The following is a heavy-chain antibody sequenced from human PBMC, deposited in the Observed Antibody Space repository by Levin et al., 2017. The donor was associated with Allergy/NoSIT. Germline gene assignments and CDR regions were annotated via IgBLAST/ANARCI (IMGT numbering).Heavy chain of an antibody. Sequence: SETLSLTCAVSGGSVTSTSSYWAWIRQPPGKGLEWIGSIYYSGSTYYNPSFLSRVALSVDTSKNQFSVKLTSVTAADTAVYYCARQPSYVFSTNWFDPWGQGTLVTVSS. V-gene: IGHV4-39*01. J-gene: IGHJ5*02. CDR1: GGSVTSTSSY. CDR2: IYYSGST. CDR3: ARQPSYVFSTNWFDP. D-gene: IGHD3-16*01.